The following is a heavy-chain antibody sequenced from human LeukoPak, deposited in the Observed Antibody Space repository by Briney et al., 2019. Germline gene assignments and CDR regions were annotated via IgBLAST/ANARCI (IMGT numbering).Heavy chain of an antibody. Sequence: GGSLRLSCAASGFTFSNYWMTRFRQTPGKGLEWVGNIKQDGSEKYYVDSVKGRFTISRDNAKNSLYLQKNSLRVEDTAIYYCARDYVWGSSESDYWGQGTLVTVSP. CDR1: GFTFSNYW. CDR3: ARDYVWGSSESDY. D-gene: IGHD7-27*01. V-gene: IGHV3-7*01. J-gene: IGHJ4*02. CDR2: IKQDGSEK.